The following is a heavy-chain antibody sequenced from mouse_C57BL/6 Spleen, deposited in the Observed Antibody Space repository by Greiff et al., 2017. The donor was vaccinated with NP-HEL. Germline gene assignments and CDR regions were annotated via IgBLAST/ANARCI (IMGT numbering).Heavy chain of an antibody. V-gene: IGHV5-15*01. CDR3: ARQNWIYAMDY. CDR1: GFTFSDYG. CDR2: ISNLAYSI. Sequence: EVQRVESGGGLVQPGGSLKLSCAASGFTFSDYGMAWVRQAPRKGPEWVAFISNLAYSIYYADTVTGRFTISRENAKNTLYLEMSSLRSEDTAMYYCARQNWIYAMDYWGQGTSVTVSS. J-gene: IGHJ4*01. D-gene: IGHD4-1*01.